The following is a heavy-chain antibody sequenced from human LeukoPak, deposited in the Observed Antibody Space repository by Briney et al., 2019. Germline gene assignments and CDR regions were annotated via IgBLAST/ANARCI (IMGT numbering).Heavy chain of an antibody. D-gene: IGHD5-18*01. CDR3: AKDLGYSYGWVDC. Sequence: SETLSPTCAVYGGSFSGNDWSWIRQPPGKGLEWIGEIHPSGSTLYNPSLKSRVTISRDTSKNQFSLKLTSVTAADTAVYYCAKDLGYSYGWVDCWGQGTLVTVSS. CDR2: IHPSGST. CDR1: GGSFSGND. V-gene: IGHV4-34*01. J-gene: IGHJ4*02.